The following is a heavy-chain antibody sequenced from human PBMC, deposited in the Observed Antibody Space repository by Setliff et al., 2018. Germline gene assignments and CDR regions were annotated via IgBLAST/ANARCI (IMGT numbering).Heavy chain of an antibody. J-gene: IGHJ4*02. CDR2: VYYIGAA. Sequence: SETLSLTCTVSGGSISSYDWSWIRQAPGKGLEWSGNVYYIGAANYNPSLKRRVTVSVDTSKNQFSLRLMSVTAADTAVYYCARGGTYRYFDYWGQGTLVTVSS. CDR3: ARGGTYRYFDY. V-gene: IGHV4-59*01. CDR1: GGSISSYD.